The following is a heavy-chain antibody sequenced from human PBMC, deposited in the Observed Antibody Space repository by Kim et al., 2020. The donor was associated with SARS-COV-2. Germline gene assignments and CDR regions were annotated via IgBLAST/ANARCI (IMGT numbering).Heavy chain of an antibody. CDR2: IYHSGST. V-gene: IGHV4-59*08. D-gene: IGHD3-22*01. J-gene: IGHJ5*02. CDR3: ARHYDSSGYRDLDWFDP. Sequence: SETLSLTCIVSGGSISSSYWSWIRQPPGKGLEWMGYIYHSGSTNYNPSLKSRVTISVDTSKKQYSLKLSSVTAADTAVYYCARHYDSSGYRDLDWFDPWGQGTLVTVSS. CDR1: GGSISSSY.